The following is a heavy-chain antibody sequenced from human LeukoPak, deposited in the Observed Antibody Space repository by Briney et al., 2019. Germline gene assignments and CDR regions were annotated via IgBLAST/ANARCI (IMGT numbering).Heavy chain of an antibody. CDR3: ARDEYDYVWGSYRSTYDY. Sequence: GASVKVSCKASGYTFTSYAMNWVRQAPGQGLEWMGWINTNTGNPTYAQGFTGRFVFSLDTSVSTAYLQISSLKAEDTAVYYCARDEYDYVWGSYRSTYDYWGQGTLVTVSS. D-gene: IGHD3-16*02. V-gene: IGHV7-4-1*02. CDR2: INTNTGNP. J-gene: IGHJ4*02. CDR1: GYTFTSYA.